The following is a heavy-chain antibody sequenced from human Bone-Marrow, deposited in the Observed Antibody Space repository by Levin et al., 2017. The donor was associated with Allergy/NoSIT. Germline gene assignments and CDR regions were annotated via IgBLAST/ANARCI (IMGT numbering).Heavy chain of an antibody. CDR2: IYWDDDK. V-gene: IGHV2-5*02. CDR1: GFSLSTSGVG. Sequence: ESGPTLVKPTQTLTLTCTFSGFSLSTSGVGVGWIRQPPGKALEWLALIYWDDDKRYSPSLKSRLTITKDTSKNQVVLTMTNMDPVDTATYYCAHRLSPPYSGYDYGYSSGWYGYFDYWGQGTLVTVSS. CDR3: AHRLSPPYSGYDYGYSSGWYGYFDY. J-gene: IGHJ4*02. D-gene: IGHD6-19*01.